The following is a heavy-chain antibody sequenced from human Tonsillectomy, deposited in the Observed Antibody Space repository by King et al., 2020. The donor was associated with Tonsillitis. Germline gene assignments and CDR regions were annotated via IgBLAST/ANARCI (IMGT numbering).Heavy chain of an antibody. CDR2: ISYDGSNK. D-gene: IGHD2-2*01. V-gene: IGHV3-30*18. CDR1: GFTFSSYG. Sequence: VQLVESGGGVVQPGRSLRLSCAASGFTFSSYGMHWVRQAPGKGLEWVAVISYDGSNKYYADSVKGRFTISRDNSKNTLYLQMNSLRAEDTAVYYCAKDWTYWSSTSCYLLPDYWGQGTLVTVSS. CDR3: AKDWTYWSSTSCYLLPDY. J-gene: IGHJ4*02.